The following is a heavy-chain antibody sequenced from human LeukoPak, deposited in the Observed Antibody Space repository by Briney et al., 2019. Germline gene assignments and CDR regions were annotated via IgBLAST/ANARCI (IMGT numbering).Heavy chain of an antibody. Sequence: SETLSLTCTVSGGSINSYYWNWLRQPAGKGLEWIGRVYTSGSTNYNPSLKSRVTMSVDTSKNQFSLKLTSVTAADTAVYYCARGSGYNDNWFDPWGQGTLVTVSS. D-gene: IGHD5-12*01. J-gene: IGHJ5*02. CDR1: GGSINSYY. CDR2: VYTSGST. CDR3: ARGSGYNDNWFDP. V-gene: IGHV4-4*07.